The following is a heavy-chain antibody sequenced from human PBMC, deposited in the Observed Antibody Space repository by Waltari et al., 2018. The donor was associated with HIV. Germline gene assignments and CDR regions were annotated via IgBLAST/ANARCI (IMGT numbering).Heavy chain of an antibody. CDR3: TRANGPSDY. J-gene: IGHJ4*02. CDR1: VLVYISYS. Sequence: EVQIVLSGGGLVSQGESLRLSCTISVLVYISYSMHWVRQSTGKGLDWVSSINSRGSFIYYSDSVKGRFTVARDNANNSLYLQMNNLRDDDTAVYFCTRANGPSDYWGQGVLVTVSS. CDR2: INSRGSFI. V-gene: IGHV3-21*06. D-gene: IGHD2-8*01.